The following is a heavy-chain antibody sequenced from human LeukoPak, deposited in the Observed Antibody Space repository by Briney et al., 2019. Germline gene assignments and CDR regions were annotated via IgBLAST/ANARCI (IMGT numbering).Heavy chain of an antibody. CDR3: AGLKDSGSYLY. Sequence: PSETLSLTCTVSGGSISTRDYYGAWIRQPPGKGLEWIGSIYYTGSAFYGPSLKSRVTLSVDTSNNQISLKLSSVTAADTATYYCAGLKDSGSYLYWGQGTLVTVPS. V-gene: IGHV4-39*01. J-gene: IGHJ4*02. CDR1: GGSISTRDYY. D-gene: IGHD1-26*01. CDR2: IYYTGSA.